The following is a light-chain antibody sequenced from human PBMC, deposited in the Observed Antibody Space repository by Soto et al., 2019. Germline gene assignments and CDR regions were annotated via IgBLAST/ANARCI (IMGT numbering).Light chain of an antibody. CDR1: QSVSSN. V-gene: IGKV3-15*01. CDR2: GAS. J-gene: IGKJ2*01. Sequence: EIVMTQSPATLSVSPGERATLSCRASQSVSSNLAWYQQKPGQAPRLLIYGASTRATGIPARFSGSRSRTEFTLTINSLQSEDFAVYYCQQYNNWPPYTFGQGTKLEIK. CDR3: QQYNNWPPYT.